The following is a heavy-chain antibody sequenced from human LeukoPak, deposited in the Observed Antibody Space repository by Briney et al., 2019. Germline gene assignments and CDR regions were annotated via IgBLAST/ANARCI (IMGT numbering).Heavy chain of an antibody. V-gene: IGHV3-21*01. CDR3: ARDGIRGGYAFDI. J-gene: IGHJ3*02. D-gene: IGHD1-1*01. Sequence: GGSLRLSCVGSGFTFSSYSMNWVRQAPGKGLEWVSSISSSSSYIYYADSVKGRFTISRDNAKNSLYLQMNSLRAEDTAVYYCARDGIRGGYAFDIWGQGTMVTVSS. CDR1: GFTFSSYS. CDR2: ISSSSSYI.